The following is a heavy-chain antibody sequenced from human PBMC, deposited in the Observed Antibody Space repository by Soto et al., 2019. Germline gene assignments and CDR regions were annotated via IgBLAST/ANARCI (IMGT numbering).Heavy chain of an antibody. CDR2: INQDGSEK. V-gene: IGHV3-7*01. Sequence: GGSLRLACTASGFSFSSNWMSWVRQAPGKGPEWVANINQDGSEKYCADSVKGRFTISRDNAKNSLYLQMDSLRVEDTALYYCFNVAFGYWGRGTLVTVSS. CDR1: GFSFSSNW. J-gene: IGHJ4*02. CDR3: FNVAFGY.